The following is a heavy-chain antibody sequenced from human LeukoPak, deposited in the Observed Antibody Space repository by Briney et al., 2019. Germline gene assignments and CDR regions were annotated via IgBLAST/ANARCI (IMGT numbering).Heavy chain of an antibody. CDR1: GYTFTDYY. CDR3: ASWSGYPTAFDY. J-gene: IGHJ4*02. V-gene: IGHV1-2*02. D-gene: IGHD3-3*01. Sequence: AASVKVSCKASGYTFTDYYMHWVRQAPGQGLEWMGFMNPNTGGTSYGQKFQARVTMTRDTSISTAYMELRGLRSDDTAVYYCASWSGYPTAFDYWGQGTLVTVSS. CDR2: MNPNTGGT.